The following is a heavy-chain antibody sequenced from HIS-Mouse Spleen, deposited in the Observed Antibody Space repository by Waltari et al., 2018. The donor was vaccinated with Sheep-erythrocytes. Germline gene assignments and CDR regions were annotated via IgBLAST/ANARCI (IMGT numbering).Heavy chain of an antibody. CDR3: ARQYYYDSSGYAAHDAFDI. CDR2: IYPGDSDT. Sequence: EVQLVQSGAEVKKPGESLKISCKGSGYSFTSSWIGWVRQMPGKGLEWMGIIYPGDSDTRYSPSFQGQVTISADKSISTAYLQWSSLKASDTAMYYCARQYYYDSSGYAAHDAFDIWGQGTMVTVSS. J-gene: IGHJ3*02. CDR1: GYSFTSSW. V-gene: IGHV5-51*01. D-gene: IGHD3-22*01.